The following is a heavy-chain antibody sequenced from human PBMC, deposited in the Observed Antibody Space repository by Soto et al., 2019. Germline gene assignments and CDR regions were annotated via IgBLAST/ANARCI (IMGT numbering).Heavy chain of an antibody. V-gene: IGHV3-30*18. Sequence: ESGGGVVQPGRSLRLSCAASGFTFSSYGMHWVRQAPGKGLEWVAVISYDGSNKYYADSVKGRFTISRDNSKNTLYLQMNSLRAEDTAVYYCAKVGYDFWSGPLYYYGMDVWGQGTTVTVSS. CDR3: AKVGYDFWSGPLYYYGMDV. CDR2: ISYDGSNK. CDR1: GFTFSSYG. J-gene: IGHJ6*02. D-gene: IGHD3-3*01.